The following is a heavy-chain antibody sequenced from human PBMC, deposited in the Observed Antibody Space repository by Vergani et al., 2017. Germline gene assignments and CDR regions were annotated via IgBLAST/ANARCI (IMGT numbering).Heavy chain of an antibody. J-gene: IGHJ6*02. CDR3: ARHRGSGGFFPPSYFYGMDV. CDR1: DSSIMTNPY. V-gene: IGHV4-38-2*01. D-gene: IGHD3-10*01. Sequence: QVQLQESGPGLVKPSETLTLTCDVSDSSIMTNPYWGWFRQSPGKGLEWIGCIHHSGDTHYNSSLKSRVSISIVSSSKFSLSLTSVTAADTAIYYCARHRGSGGFFPPSYFYGMDVWGHGTMVTVSS. CDR2: IHHSGDT.